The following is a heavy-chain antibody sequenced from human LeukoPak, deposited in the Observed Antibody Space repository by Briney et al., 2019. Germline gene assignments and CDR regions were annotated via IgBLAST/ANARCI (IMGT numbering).Heavy chain of an antibody. CDR1: GFTLSSYT. J-gene: IGHJ4*02. CDR2: ISASGGST. V-gene: IGHV3-23*01. CDR3: AKDSVGATTSSDY. Sequence: GGSLRLSCAASGFTLSSYTMSWVRQAPGKGLEWVSSISASGGSTNYADSVKGRFTISRDNSKNTVYLQMNSLRAEDTAVYYCAKDSVGATTSSDYWGQGTLVTVSS. D-gene: IGHD1-26*01.